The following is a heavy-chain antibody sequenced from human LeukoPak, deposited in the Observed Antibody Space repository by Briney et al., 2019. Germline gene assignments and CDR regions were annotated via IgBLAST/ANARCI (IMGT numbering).Heavy chain of an antibody. J-gene: IGHJ3*02. CDR3: ARGDAFDI. Sequence: PSETLSLTCTVSGGSISSSSYYWGWIRQPPGKGLEWIGSIYYSGSTYYNPSLKSRVTISVDTSKNQFSLQLTSLTAADTAVYYCARGDAFDIWGQGTMVTVSS. CDR1: GGSISSSSYY. CDR2: IYYSGST. V-gene: IGHV4-39*07.